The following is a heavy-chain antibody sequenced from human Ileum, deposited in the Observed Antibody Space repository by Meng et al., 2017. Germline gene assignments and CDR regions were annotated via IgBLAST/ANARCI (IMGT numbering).Heavy chain of an antibody. D-gene: IGHD3-22*01. Sequence: QVPPHGPGPGPGKPSDTLSPTCPVSDGSIENNYWTWIRQPPGKRLEWIGYISYVGLTDYNSSLKGRVTISLDTSKNQFSLTLTSVTASDTAVYYCARVGYCDICFFLFFFFYFWGPGTLVTVSS. CDR2: ISYVGLT. CDR1: DGSIENNY. CDR3: ARVGYCDICFFLFFFFYF. J-gene: IGHJ4*02. V-gene: IGHV4-59*07.